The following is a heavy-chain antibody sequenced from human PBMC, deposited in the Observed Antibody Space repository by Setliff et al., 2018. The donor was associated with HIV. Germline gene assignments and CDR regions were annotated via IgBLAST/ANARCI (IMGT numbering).Heavy chain of an antibody. V-gene: IGHV7-4-1*02. Sequence: GASVKVSCKASGYTFMNFAMHWVRQAPGQGLEWMGWINPNTGNPTYAQGFTGRFVFSLDTSVSTAYLQISSLEAQDTGVYYRARRSHSVGTSWPFDHWGQGTQVTVSS. CDR3: ARRSHSVGTSWPFDH. CDR1: GYTFMNFA. CDR2: INPNTGNP. D-gene: IGHD6-13*01. J-gene: IGHJ4*02.